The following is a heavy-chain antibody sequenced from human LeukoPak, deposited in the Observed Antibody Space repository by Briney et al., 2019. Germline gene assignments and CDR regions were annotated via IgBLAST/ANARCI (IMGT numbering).Heavy chain of an antibody. V-gene: IGHV4-34*01. CDR1: GGSFSGYY. Sequence: SETLSLTCAVYGGSFSGYYWSWIRQPPGKGLEWIGEINHSGSTNYNPSLKSRVTISVDTSKNQFSLKLSSVTAEDTAVYYCARDEDDFWSGYYGFDPWGQGTLVTVSS. CDR2: INHSGST. CDR3: ARDEDDFWSGYYGFDP. D-gene: IGHD3-3*01. J-gene: IGHJ5*02.